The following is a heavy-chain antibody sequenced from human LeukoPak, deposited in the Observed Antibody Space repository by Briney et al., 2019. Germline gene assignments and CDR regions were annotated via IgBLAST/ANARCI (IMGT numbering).Heavy chain of an antibody. J-gene: IGHJ6*03. CDR1: GGSISSSNYY. D-gene: IGHD1-7*01. CDR3: AGGTGRTYYYYYMDV. CDR2: IYYSGST. V-gene: IGHV4-39*07. Sequence: SETLSLTCTVSGGSISSSNYYWGWIRQPPGKGLEWIGSIYYSGSTYYNPSLKSRVTISVDTSKNQFSLKLSSVTAADTAVYYCAGGTGRTYYYYYMDVWGKGTTVTIS.